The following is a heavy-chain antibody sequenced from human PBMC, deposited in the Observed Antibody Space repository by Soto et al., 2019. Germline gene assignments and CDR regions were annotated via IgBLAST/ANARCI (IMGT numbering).Heavy chain of an antibody. CDR3: AREPYYDFWSGTPRGWFDP. CDR1: GFTFSSYA. Sequence: GGSLRLSCAASGFTFSSYAMSWVRQAPGKGLEWVSAINSRGGSTYYADSVKGRFTISRDSSKNTLYLQMNSLRAEDTAVYYCAREPYYDFWSGTPRGWFDPWGQGTLVTVSS. V-gene: IGHV3-23*01. J-gene: IGHJ5*02. CDR2: INSRGGST. D-gene: IGHD3-3*01.